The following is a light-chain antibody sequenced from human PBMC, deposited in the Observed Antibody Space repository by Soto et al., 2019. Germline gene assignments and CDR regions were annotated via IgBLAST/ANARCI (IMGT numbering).Light chain of an antibody. CDR3: ASLTTTNFV. V-gene: IGLV2-14*01. CDR2: EVS. Sequence: QSVLTQPASVSGSPGQSITISCTVTSSDVGAYNLVSWYQHHPDKAPKLMISEVSNRPSGVSDRFSGSKSGNTASLTISGLQAEDEADYYCASLTTTNFVFGTGTKVT. J-gene: IGLJ1*01. CDR1: SSDVGAYNL.